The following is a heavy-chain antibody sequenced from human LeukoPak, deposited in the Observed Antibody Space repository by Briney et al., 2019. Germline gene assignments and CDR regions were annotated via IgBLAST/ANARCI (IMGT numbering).Heavy chain of an antibody. J-gene: IGHJ4*02. D-gene: IGHD3-22*01. V-gene: IGHV4-61*02. CDR1: GGSISSGSYY. CDR3: ARVDGDLVGTYYDSSGYPAPSPGFPDY. Sequence: SETLSLTCTVSGGSISSGSYYWSWIRQPAGKGLEWIGRIYTSGSTNYNPSLKSRVTISVDTSKNQFSLKLSSVTAADTAVYYCARVDGDLVGTYYDSSGYPAPSPGFPDYWGQGTLVTVSS. CDR2: IYTSGST.